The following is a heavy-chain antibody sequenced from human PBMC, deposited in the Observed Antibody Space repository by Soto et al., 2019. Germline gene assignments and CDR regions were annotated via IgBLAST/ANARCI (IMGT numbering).Heavy chain of an antibody. CDR3: VRESSIVGVAPGGGVDV. D-gene: IGHD3-3*02. CDR1: GGSISTSDYT. Sequence: QLQLQESGSGLIKPSQTLSLTFAVSGGSISTSDYTRSWLRQPPGRGLEWIGSVYPSGANHYLPSTNNPLTMPLGKSKNQFTLDLTPVTAADTAGYYCVRESSIVGVAPGGGVDVWGQGTTVTVSS. CDR2: VYPSGAN. V-gene: IGHV4-30-2*01. J-gene: IGHJ6*02.